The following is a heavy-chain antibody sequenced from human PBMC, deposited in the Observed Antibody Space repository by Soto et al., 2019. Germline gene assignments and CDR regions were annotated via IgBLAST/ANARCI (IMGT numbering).Heavy chain of an antibody. D-gene: IGHD2-21*02. J-gene: IGHJ4*01. CDR2: RYPGGNT. CDR3: AGAHVMVVAGSTFEY. V-gene: IGHV4-38-2*02. Sequence: SETLSLTCTVSGGSISNPHYWGWIRQPPGKGPEWFASRYPGGNTFYNPSLKSRINMSMDTCKNQFSLRPKFKTAADTAVYYCAGAHVMVVAGSTFEYWGHGTLVTVSS. CDR1: GGSISNPHY.